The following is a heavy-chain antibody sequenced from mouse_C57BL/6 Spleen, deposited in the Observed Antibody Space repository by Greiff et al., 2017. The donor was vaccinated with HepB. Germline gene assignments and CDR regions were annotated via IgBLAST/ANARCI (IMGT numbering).Heavy chain of an antibody. D-gene: IGHD1-1*01. CDR1: GYTFTSYW. V-gene: IGHV1-64*01. CDR2: IHPNSGST. CDR3: ARSDYYHYFDY. Sequence: VKLQESGAELVKPGASVKLSCKASGYTFTSYWMHWVKQRPGQGLEWIGMIHPNSGSTNYNEKFKSKATLTVDKSSSTAYMQLSSLTSEDSAVYYCARSDYYHYFDYWGQGTTLTVSS. J-gene: IGHJ2*01.